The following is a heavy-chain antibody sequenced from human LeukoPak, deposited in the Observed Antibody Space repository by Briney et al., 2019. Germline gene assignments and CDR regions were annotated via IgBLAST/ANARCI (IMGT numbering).Heavy chain of an antibody. D-gene: IGHD3-3*01. Sequence: TGGSLRLSCAASGFTFSSYWMHWVRQDPGKGLVWVSRINSDGSSTSYADSVKGRFTISRDNAKNTLYLQMNSLRAEDTAVYYCARDRSDFWSGYHPDYWGQGTLVTVSS. J-gene: IGHJ4*02. V-gene: IGHV3-74*01. CDR3: ARDRSDFWSGYHPDY. CDR1: GFTFSSYW. CDR2: INSDGSST.